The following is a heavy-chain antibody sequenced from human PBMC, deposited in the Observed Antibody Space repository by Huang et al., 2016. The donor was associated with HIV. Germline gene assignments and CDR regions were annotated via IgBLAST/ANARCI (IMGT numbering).Heavy chain of an antibody. V-gene: IGHV4-34*02. Sequence: QVLLQQWGAGVLKPSETLSLTCGVSGGPFNGFLGRWIRQRPGKGLEWIGEINYSGNTNYNPSLKSRVTMSVDTSKRQFSLSLKSVTAADTAVYYCARARLLLPFDYWGQGALVAVSS. CDR3: ARARLLLPFDY. D-gene: IGHD2-15*01. CDR2: INYSGNT. J-gene: IGHJ4*02. CDR1: GGPFNGFL.